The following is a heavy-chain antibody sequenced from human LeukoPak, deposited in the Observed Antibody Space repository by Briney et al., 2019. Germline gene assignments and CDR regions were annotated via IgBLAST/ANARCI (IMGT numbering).Heavy chain of an antibody. D-gene: IGHD2-2*01. J-gene: IGHJ4*02. CDR2: IYYSGST. CDR3: ARFGVERYCSSTSCFSSDY. V-gene: IGHV4-39*07. Sequence: SETLSLTCTVSGGSISSYYWGWIRQPPGKGLEWIGSIYYSGSTYYNPSLKSRVTISVDTSKNQFSLKLSSVTAADTAVYYCARFGVERYCSSTSCFSSDYWGQGTLVTVSS. CDR1: GGSISSYY.